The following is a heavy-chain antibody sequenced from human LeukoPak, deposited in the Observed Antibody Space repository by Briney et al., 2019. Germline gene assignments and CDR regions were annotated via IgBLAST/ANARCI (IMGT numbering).Heavy chain of an antibody. D-gene: IGHD2-15*01. CDR1: GGSISSYY. V-gene: IGHV4-59*01. CDR3: ARTPRGAYYYMDV. J-gene: IGHJ6*03. Sequence: SETLSLTCTVSGGSISSYYWSWIRQPPGKGLEWIGYIYYSGSTNYNPSLKSRVTISVDTSKNQFSLKLSSVTAADTAVYYCARTPRGAYYYMDVWGKGTTVTISS. CDR2: IYYSGST.